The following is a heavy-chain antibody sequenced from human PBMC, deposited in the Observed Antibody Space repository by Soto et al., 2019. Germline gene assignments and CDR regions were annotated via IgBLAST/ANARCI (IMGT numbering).Heavy chain of an antibody. Sequence: SETLSLTCTVSGGSISSYYWSWIRQPPGKGLEWIGYIYYSGSTNYNPSLKSRVTISVDTSKNQFSLKLSPLTSADTAVYYCARRYSSSFDYWGQGTLVTVSS. V-gene: IGHV4-59*08. CDR2: IYYSGST. D-gene: IGHD6-13*01. J-gene: IGHJ4*02. CDR3: ARRYSSSFDY. CDR1: GGSISSYY.